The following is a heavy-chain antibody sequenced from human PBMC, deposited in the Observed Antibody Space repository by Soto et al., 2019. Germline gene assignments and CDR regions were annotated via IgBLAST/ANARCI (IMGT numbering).Heavy chain of an antibody. D-gene: IGHD2-2*01. Sequence: GESLKISCKGSGYSFTSYWIGWVRQMPGKGLEWMGIIYPGDSDTRYSPSFQGQVTISADKSISTAYLQWSSLKASDTAMYYCARLGGHQLLRGWYYYYYMDVWGKGTTVTVSS. V-gene: IGHV5-51*01. CDR2: IYPGDSDT. J-gene: IGHJ6*03. CDR3: ARLGGHQLLRGWYYYYYMDV. CDR1: GYSFTSYW.